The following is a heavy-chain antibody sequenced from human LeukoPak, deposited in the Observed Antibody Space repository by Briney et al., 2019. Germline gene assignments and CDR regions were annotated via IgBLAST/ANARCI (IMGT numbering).Heavy chain of an antibody. CDR1: GFTFSSYW. J-gene: IGHJ4*02. D-gene: IGHD5-12*01. Sequence: PGGSLRLSCAASGFTFSSYWMSWVRQAPGKGLEWVANIKQDGSEKYYADSVKGRFTISRDNSKNTLYLQMNSLRAEDTAVYYCARGRGYSGYQKVDYWGQGTLVTVSS. V-gene: IGHV3-7*01. CDR2: IKQDGSEK. CDR3: ARGRGYSGYQKVDY.